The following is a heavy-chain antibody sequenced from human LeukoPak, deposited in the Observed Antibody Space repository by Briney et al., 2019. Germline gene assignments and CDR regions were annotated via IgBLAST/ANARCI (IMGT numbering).Heavy chain of an antibody. J-gene: IGHJ5*02. Sequence: GGSLRLSCAASGFTFSSYAMSWVRQAPGKGLEWVSAIHSTGDTTFYAVSVKGRFTISRDNSKNTLYLQMNSLRAEDTAVYYCAKGYSSSWYWFDPWGQGTLVTVSS. CDR2: IHSTGDTT. CDR3: AKGYSSSWYWFDP. D-gene: IGHD6-13*01. V-gene: IGHV3-23*01. CDR1: GFTFSSYA.